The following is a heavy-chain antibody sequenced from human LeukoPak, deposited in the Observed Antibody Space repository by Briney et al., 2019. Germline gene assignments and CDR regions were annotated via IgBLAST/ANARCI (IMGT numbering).Heavy chain of an antibody. J-gene: IGHJ4*02. Sequence: GGSLRLSCAASGFTLSTYNMKWVRQAPRKGLEGVSSISTSSSYIYYADSVKGRFTISRDNARNSLYLQMNSLRAEDTAVYYCARDRDWNSGFDYWGQGTLVTVSS. CDR2: ISTSSSYI. CDR1: GFTLSTYN. D-gene: IGHD1-7*01. V-gene: IGHV3-21*01. CDR3: ARDRDWNSGFDY.